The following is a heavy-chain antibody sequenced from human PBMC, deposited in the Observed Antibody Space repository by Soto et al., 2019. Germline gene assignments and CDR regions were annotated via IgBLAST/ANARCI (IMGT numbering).Heavy chain of an antibody. CDR3: ARHKYSSSSWFDY. CDR1: GYTFTGYY. D-gene: IGHD6-6*01. V-gene: IGHV1-2*04. J-gene: IGHJ4*02. CDR2: INPNSGGT. Sequence: ASVKVSCKASGYTFTGYYMHWVRQAPGQGLEWMGWINPNSGGTNYAQKFQGWVTMTRDTSISTAYMELSRLRSDDTAVYYCARHKYSSSSWFDYWGQGTLVTVSS.